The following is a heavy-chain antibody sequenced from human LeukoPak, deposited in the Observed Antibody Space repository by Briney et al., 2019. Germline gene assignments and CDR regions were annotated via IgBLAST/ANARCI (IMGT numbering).Heavy chain of an antibody. J-gene: IGHJ4*02. CDR3: AKDRPTYDYVRGSYFENSYYFDY. CDR2: ISGSGGST. CDR1: GFTFSSYA. Sequence: GGSLRLSCAASGFTFSSYAMSWVRQAPGKGLEWVSAISGSGGSTYYADSVKGRFTISRDNSKNTLYLQMNSLRAEDTAVYYCAKDRPTYDYVRGSYFENSYYFDYWGQGTLVTVSS. D-gene: IGHD3-16*01. V-gene: IGHV3-23*01.